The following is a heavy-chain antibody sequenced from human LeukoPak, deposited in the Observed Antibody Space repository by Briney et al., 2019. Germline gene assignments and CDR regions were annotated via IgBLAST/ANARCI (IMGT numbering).Heavy chain of an antibody. CDR2: IIPIFGTA. J-gene: IGHJ4*02. CDR3: ARSYYDSSGYYVFFDY. V-gene: IGHV1-69*13. D-gene: IGHD3-22*01. CDR1: GGTFSSYA. Sequence: GASVNVSCKASGGTFSSYAISWVRQAPGQGLEWMGGIIPIFGTANNAQKFQGRVTITADESTSTAYMELSSLRSEDTAVYYCARSYYDSSGYYVFFDYWGQGTLVTVSS.